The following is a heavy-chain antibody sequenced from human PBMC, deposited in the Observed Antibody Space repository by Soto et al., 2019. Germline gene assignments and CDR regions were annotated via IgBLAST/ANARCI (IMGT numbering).Heavy chain of an antibody. CDR2: ISSRSDI. Sequence: GGSLRLSCVGSGFTFSTYSIHWVRQGPGKGLEWVSSISSRSDIYYANSVKGRFTISRDNAKNSVSLQMNSLRAEDTAVYYCAREYTAWPLAYGLDVWGQGTTVTVSS. D-gene: IGHD2-2*02. CDR1: GFTFSTYS. J-gene: IGHJ6*02. CDR3: AREYTAWPLAYGLDV. V-gene: IGHV3-21*01.